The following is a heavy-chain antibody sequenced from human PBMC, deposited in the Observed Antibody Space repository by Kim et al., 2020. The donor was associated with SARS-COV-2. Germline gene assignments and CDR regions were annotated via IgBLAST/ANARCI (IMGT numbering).Heavy chain of an antibody. Sequence: SETLSLTCAVYGGSFNGYYWSWIRQPPGKGLEWIGEIDHSGSTHHNPSLKSRVSISVDTSKNQFSLKMSSVTAADTGVYYCARSPKPSGHSDYWGQGILV. V-gene: IGHV4-34*01. J-gene: IGHJ4*02. CDR2: IDHSGST. CDR3: ARSPKPSGHSDY. D-gene: IGHD6-19*01. CDR1: GGSFNGYY.